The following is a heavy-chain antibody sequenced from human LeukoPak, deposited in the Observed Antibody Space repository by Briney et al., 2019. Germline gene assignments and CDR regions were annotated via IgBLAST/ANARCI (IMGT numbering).Heavy chain of an antibody. V-gene: IGHV3-30*04. J-gene: IGHJ4*02. CDR2: ILYHGSNK. CDR3: ARVYCSSTSCPFDC. D-gene: IGHD2-2*01. CDR1: GVTISSYN. Sequence: TLSLTCAASGVTISSYNRHRGRQAPPKRVEWVAGILYHGSNKYYEHSVKGRVTISGDNSKNTLYLQMNSLRAEDTAVYYCARVYCSSTSCPFDCWGQGTLVTVSS.